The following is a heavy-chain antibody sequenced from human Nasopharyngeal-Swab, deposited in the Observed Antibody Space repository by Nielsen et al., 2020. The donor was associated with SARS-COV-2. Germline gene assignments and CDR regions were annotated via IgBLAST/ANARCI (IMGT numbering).Heavy chain of an antibody. CDR2: IIPILGIA. V-gene: IGHV1-69*04. Sequence: SVKVSCKASGGTFSSYAISWVRQAPGQGLEWMGRIIPILGIANYAQKFQGRVTITADKSTSTAYMEPSSLRSEDTAVYYCARVGDSSGYYYDDAFDIWGQGTMVTVSS. CDR3: ARVGDSSGYYYDDAFDI. J-gene: IGHJ3*02. CDR1: GGTFSSYA. D-gene: IGHD3-22*01.